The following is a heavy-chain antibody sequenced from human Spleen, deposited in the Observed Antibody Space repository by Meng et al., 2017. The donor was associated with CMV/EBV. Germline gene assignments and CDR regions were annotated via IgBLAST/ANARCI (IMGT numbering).Heavy chain of an antibody. Sequence: GGSLRLSCAASGFTFSSYAIHWVRQAPGKGLEWVSSVTSSSSYIYYADSVKGRFTISRENAKNSLYLQMNSLRAEDTAVYYCARDYDFWSGQTFHPRYWGQGTLVTVSS. J-gene: IGHJ4*02. CDR1: GFTFSSYA. D-gene: IGHD3-3*01. CDR2: VTSSSSYI. V-gene: IGHV3-21*01. CDR3: ARDYDFWSGQTFHPRY.